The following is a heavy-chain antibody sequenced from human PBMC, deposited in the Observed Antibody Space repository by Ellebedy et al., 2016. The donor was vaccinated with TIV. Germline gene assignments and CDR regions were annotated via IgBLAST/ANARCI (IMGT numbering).Heavy chain of an antibody. CDR3: TTADGTAMYN. J-gene: IGHJ4*02. Sequence: GGSLRLXXAASGFTFSNAWMSWVRQAPGKGLEWVGRIKSKSDGGTTDYAAPVKGRFTISRDDSKNTLYVQINSLKTEDTAVYYCTTADGTAMYNWGQGTLVTVSS. CDR1: GFTFSNAW. D-gene: IGHD5-18*01. CDR2: IKSKSDGGTT. V-gene: IGHV3-15*01.